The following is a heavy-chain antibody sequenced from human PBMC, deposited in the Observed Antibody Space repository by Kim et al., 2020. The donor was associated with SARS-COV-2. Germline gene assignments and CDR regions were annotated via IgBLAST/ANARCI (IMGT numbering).Heavy chain of an antibody. CDR2: IYSGDSST. V-gene: IGHV3-23*03. CDR3: AKDFSTSGSYYKGGIDY. Sequence: GGSLRLSCAASGFTCSNYDMIWVRESPGNGLEWVSIIYSGDSSTYYAESVKGRFTISRDNSKNTLYLQMNNLRAEDPAVYYYAKDFSTSGSYYKGGIDY. D-gene: IGHD3-10*01. CDR1: GFTCSNYD. J-gene: IGHJ4*01.